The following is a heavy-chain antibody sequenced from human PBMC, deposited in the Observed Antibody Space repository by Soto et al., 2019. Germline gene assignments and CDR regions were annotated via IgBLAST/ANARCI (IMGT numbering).Heavy chain of an antibody. Sequence: TSETLSLTCAVYGGSCSGYYWSWIRQPPGKGLEWIGEINHIGSTNYNPSLKSRVTISVDTSKNQFSLKLSSVTAADTAVYYCARGRHYYDSSGYPYWGQGTLVTVSS. D-gene: IGHD3-22*01. CDR2: INHIGST. CDR3: ARGRHYYDSSGYPY. CDR1: GGSCSGYY. V-gene: IGHV4-34*01. J-gene: IGHJ4*02.